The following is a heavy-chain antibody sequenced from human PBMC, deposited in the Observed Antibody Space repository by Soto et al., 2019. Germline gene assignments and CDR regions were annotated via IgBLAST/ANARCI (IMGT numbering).Heavy chain of an antibody. J-gene: IGHJ5*02. D-gene: IGHD3-22*01. CDR3: AREKDYYDSTANWFDP. CDR2: IYYSGST. CDR1: GGSISSYY. V-gene: IGHV4-59*01. Sequence: SETLSLTCTVSGGSISSYYWSWIRQPPGKGLEWIGYIYYSGSTNYNPSLKSRVTISVDTSKNQFSLKLSSVTAADTAVYYCAREKDYYDSTANWFDPWGQGTLVTVSS.